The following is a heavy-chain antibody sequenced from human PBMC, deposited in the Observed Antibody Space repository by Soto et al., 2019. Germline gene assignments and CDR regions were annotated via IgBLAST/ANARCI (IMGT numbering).Heavy chain of an antibody. CDR2: IYYSGST. CDR1: GGSISSGGYY. V-gene: IGHV4-31*03. J-gene: IGHJ4*02. D-gene: IGHD2-15*01. CDR3: ARDYSSGGSCHVRCFDY. Sequence: QVQLQESGPGLVKPSQTLSLTCTVSGGSISSGGYYWSWFRQHPGKCLEWIGYIYYSGSTYYNPYLKSGVSITVETSKTLFSRKLSSVTAPDTAVYYCARDYSSGGSCHVRCFDYWGQGSMVTVSS.